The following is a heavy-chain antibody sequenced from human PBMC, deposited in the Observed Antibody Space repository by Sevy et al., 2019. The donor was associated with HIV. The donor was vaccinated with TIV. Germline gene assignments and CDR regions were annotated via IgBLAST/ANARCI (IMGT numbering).Heavy chain of an antibody. J-gene: IGHJ4*02. CDR2: FDLEDGET. V-gene: IGHV1-24*01. CDR1: GYTLTELS. Sequence: ASVKVSCKVSGYTLTELSMHWVRQAPGKGLEWMGGFDLEDGETIYAQKFQGRVTMTEDTSTDTAYMELSSLRSEDTAVYYCATAAVPFGGYSYGSAFYWGQGTLVTVSS. CDR3: ATAAVPFGGYSYGSAFY. D-gene: IGHD5-18*01.